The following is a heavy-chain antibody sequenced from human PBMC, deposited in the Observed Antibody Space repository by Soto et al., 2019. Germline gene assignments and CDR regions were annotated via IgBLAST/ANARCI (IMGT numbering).Heavy chain of an antibody. CDR1: GGSISSYY. J-gene: IGHJ4*02. V-gene: IGHV4-59*01. CDR3: ARGVGIAARPPDYFDY. CDR2: IYYSGST. Sequence: SETLSLTCTVSGGSISSYYWSWIRQPPGKGLEWIGYIYYSGSTNYNPSLKSRVTISVDTSKNQFSLKLSSVTAADTAVYYCARGVGIAARPPDYFDYWGQGTLVTVSS. D-gene: IGHD6-6*01.